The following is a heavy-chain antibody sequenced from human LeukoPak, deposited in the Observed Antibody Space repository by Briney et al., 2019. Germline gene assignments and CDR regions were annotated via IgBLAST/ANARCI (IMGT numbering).Heavy chain of an antibody. J-gene: IGHJ3*01. CDR1: GYTFRDYY. CDR3: ARGGFHHGFDF. V-gene: IGHV1-2*02. Sequence: GASVKVSCKASGYTFRDYYMHWVRQAPGQGLEWMGWIDPKSGGPNYAQKFQGRVTLTSDTSISTSYMELSRQTSDDTAVYYCARGGFHHGFDFWGQGTVVTVSS. CDR2: IDPKSGGP.